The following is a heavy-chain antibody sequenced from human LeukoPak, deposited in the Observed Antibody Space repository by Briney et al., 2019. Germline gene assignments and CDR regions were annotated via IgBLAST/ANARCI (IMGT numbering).Heavy chain of an antibody. CDR1: GGSFSTYY. V-gene: IGHV4-59*01. D-gene: IGHD1-26*01. CDR3: ARGQGGNYYLNYFDY. CDR2: FYYSGST. J-gene: IGHJ4*02. Sequence: SETLSLTCTVTGGSFSTYYWSWIRQPPGKGLEWIGHFYYSGSTNYNPSLKSRVTISVDTSRNQFSLKLASVTAADTAVYYCARGQGGNYYLNYFDYWGQGALVTVSS.